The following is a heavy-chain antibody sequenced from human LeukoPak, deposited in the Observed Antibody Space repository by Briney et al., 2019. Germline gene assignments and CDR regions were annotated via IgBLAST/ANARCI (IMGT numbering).Heavy chain of an antibody. CDR3: ARNGDGSYQLDAFDI. V-gene: IGHV4-39*01. D-gene: IGHD1-26*01. J-gene: IGHJ3*02. Sequence: SETLSLTCTVSGGSISSSSYYWAWIRQPPGTGLEWIGSIYYSGSTYYNPSLKSRVTISVDTSKNQFSLKLSSVTAADTAVYHCARNGDGSYQLDAFDIWGQGTMVTVSS. CDR1: GGSISSSSYY. CDR2: IYYSGST.